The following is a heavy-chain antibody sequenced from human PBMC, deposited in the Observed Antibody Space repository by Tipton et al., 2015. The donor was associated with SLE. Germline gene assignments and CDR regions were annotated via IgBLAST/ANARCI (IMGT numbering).Heavy chain of an antibody. CDR3: ARVVRDCGGETCAEHFDQ. J-gene: IGHJ1*01. CDR1: GDSMNIGSYF. V-gene: IGHV4-31*03. D-gene: IGHD2-21*01. CDR2: IYHSGTT. Sequence: TLSLTCTVSGDSMNIGSYFWSWIRQPPGKGLDWIGYIYHSGTTFYNPSLQSRFTISVDRSKNQFSLKLRSVTAADTAVYYCARVVRDCGGETCAEHFDQWGQGTMVTASA.